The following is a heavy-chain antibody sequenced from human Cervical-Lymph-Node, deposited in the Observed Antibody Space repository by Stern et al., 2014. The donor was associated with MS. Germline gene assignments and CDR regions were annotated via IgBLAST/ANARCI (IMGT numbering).Heavy chain of an antibody. V-gene: IGHV1-69*12. D-gene: IGHD3-16*01. CDR3: ARDLGGDYFDY. CDR2: IIPIYGTA. J-gene: IGHJ4*02. Sequence: QVQLLQSGPELKKPWSSVTVSCKASGGSFSSYAISWVRQPPGQGLEWMGGIIPIYGTANYAQKFQGRVTITADESTSTAYMELSSLRSEDTAVYYCARDLGGDYFDYWGQGTLVTVSS. CDR1: GGSFSSYA.